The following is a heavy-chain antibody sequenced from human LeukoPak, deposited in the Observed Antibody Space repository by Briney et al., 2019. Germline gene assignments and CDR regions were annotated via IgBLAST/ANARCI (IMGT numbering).Heavy chain of an antibody. J-gene: IGHJ3*02. D-gene: IGHD2-15*01. Sequence: QPGGSLRLXCAASGFTVSSYWMHWVRQAPGKGLVWVSRINSDGSSTSYADFVKGRFTISRDNAKNTLYLQMNSLRAEDTAVYYCARGRQGSRTDFDIWGQGTMVTVSS. CDR1: GFTVSSYW. CDR3: ARGRQGSRTDFDI. V-gene: IGHV3-74*01. CDR2: INSDGSST.